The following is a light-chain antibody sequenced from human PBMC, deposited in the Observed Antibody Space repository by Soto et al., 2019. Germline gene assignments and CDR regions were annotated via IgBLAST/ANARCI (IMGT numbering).Light chain of an antibody. CDR1: QTISSW. Sequence: DIQMTQSPSTLSGSVGDRVTITCRASQTISSWLAWYQQKPGKAPKLLIYKASTLKSGVPSRFSGSGSGTEFSLTISSLKPDDFATYYCQQYSSNSTFGQGTKVDIK. V-gene: IGKV1-5*03. CDR3: QQYSSNST. J-gene: IGKJ1*01. CDR2: KAS.